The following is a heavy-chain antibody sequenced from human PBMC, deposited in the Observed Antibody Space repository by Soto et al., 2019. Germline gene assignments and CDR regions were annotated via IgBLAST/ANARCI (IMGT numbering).Heavy chain of an antibody. V-gene: IGHV1-18*04. CDR3: AREGAHSTGWYDYFDQ. D-gene: IGHD6-13*01. J-gene: IGHJ4*02. CDR2: ISTYNGNT. Sequence: QVQLVQSGGEVKKPGASVNISCKATGYTFISYSITWVRQAPGQGLEWMGWISTYNGNTKYAQSLQARVTLTRDTSSNTAFMEIRGLRSDDTAIYYCAREGAHSTGWYDYFDQWGQGTLVAVSS. CDR1: GYTFISYS.